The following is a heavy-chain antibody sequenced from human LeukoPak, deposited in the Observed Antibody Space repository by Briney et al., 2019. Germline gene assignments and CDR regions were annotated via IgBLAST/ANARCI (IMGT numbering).Heavy chain of an antibody. V-gene: IGHV3-23*01. CDR3: AKTPTYYYGSGSSPFDY. Sequence: GGSLRLSCAASGFTFSSYAMSWVRQAPGKGLEWVSAISGSGGSTYYADSVKGRFTISRDNSKNTLYLQMNSLRAEDTAVYYCAKTPTYYYGSGSSPFDYWGQGTLVTVSS. CDR2: ISGSGGST. CDR1: GFTFSSYA. J-gene: IGHJ4*02. D-gene: IGHD3-10*01.